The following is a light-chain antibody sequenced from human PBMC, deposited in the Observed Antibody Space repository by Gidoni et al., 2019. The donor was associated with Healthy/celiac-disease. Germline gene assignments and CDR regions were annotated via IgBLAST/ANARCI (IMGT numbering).Light chain of an antibody. CDR1: QSVSSSY. CDR2: GAS. J-gene: IGKJ3*01. CDR3: QQYGSSPLFT. Sequence: EIVLTQFPGTLSLSPGERATLSCRASQSVSSSYLAWYQQKPGQAPRLLIYGASSRATGIPDRFSGSGSGTDFTLTISRLEPEEFAVYYCQQYGSSPLFTFGPGTKVDIK. V-gene: IGKV3-20*01.